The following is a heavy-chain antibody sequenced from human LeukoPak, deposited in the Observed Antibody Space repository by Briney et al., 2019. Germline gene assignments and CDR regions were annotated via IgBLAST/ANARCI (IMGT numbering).Heavy chain of an antibody. J-gene: IGHJ4*02. D-gene: IGHD5-18*01. CDR1: GGSISSYY. CDR2: IYYSGST. CDR3: ARHMGLGYSYGYPYFDY. Sequence: SETLSLTCTVSGGSISSYYWSWIRQPPGKGLEWIGYIYYSGSTNYNPSLKSRVTISVDTSKNQFSLKLSSVTAADPAVYYCARHMGLGYSYGYPYFDYWGQGTLVTVSS. V-gene: IGHV4-59*08.